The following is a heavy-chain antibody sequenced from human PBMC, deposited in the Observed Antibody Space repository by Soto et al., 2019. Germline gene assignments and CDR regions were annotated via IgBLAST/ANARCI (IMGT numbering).Heavy chain of an antibody. CDR2: IWYDGSNK. D-gene: IGHD6-13*01. CDR3: ARGGLAAPEPDY. V-gene: IGHV3-33*01. CDR1: GFTFSSYG. Sequence: QVQLVESGGGVVQPGRSLRLSCAASGFTFSSYGMHWVRQAPGKGLEWVAVIWYDGSNKYYADSVKGRFTISRDNSKNTLYLQMNSLRAEDTAVYYCARGGLAAPEPDYWGQGPLVTVSS. J-gene: IGHJ4*02.